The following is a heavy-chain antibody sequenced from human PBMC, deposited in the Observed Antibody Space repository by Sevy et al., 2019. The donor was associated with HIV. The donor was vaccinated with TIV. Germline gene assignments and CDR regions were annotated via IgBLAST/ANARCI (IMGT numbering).Heavy chain of an antibody. D-gene: IGHD2-15*01. CDR1: GFTFSTYA. CDR2: ISGSGGST. V-gene: IGHV3-23*01. J-gene: IGHJ6*02. Sequence: GGSLRLSCAASGFTFSTYAMSLVRQAPGKGLEWVSGISGSGGSTYYADSLKGRCTIFRDNSKNTLSLQMNSLRAEDTAVYYCAKGDRTFYGLDVWGQGTTVTVSS. CDR3: AKGDRTFYGLDV.